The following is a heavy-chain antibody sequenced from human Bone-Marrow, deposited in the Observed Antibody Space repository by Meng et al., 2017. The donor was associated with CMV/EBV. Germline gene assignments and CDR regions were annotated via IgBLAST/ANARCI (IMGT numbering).Heavy chain of an antibody. Sequence: SDTLSLTCAVYGGSFSDYYWTWVRHPPGMGLEWIGEIHHSGSTNYNPSLKSRVIISIDTSKNQFSLRLGSLTAADTAMYYCARTSRHSSGWGIDFWGQGTLDTVSS. CDR1: GGSFSDYY. CDR3: ARTSRHSSGWGIDF. CDR2: IHHSGST. J-gene: IGHJ4*02. V-gene: IGHV4-34*01. D-gene: IGHD6-25*01.